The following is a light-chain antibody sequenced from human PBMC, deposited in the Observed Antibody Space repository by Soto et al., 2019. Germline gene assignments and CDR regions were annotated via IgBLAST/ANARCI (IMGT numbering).Light chain of an antibody. V-gene: IGLV2-14*01. CDR3: SSYTTISTVV. CDR2: DVD. J-gene: IGLJ2*01. CDR1: NSDVGGYNY. Sequence: QSALTQPASISGSPGQSITISCTGTNSDVGGYNYVSWYQQYPGKAPKLMIYDVDNRPSGVSYRFSGSKSGKTASLTISGLQAEDEADYYCSSYTTISTVVFVGGTKLTVL.